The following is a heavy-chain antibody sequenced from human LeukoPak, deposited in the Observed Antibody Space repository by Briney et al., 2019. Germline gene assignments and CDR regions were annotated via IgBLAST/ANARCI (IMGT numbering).Heavy chain of an antibody. CDR2: IYYSGST. V-gene: IGHV4-59*01. CDR3: ARAPRDTIFGVVTAFDY. CDR1: GGSISSYY. D-gene: IGHD3-3*01. Sequence: KASETLSLTCTVSGGSISSYYWSWIRQPPGKGLEWIGYIYYSGSTNYNPSLKSRVTISVDTSKNQFSLKLSSVTAADTAVYYCARAPRDTIFGVVTAFDYWGQGTLVTVSS. J-gene: IGHJ4*02.